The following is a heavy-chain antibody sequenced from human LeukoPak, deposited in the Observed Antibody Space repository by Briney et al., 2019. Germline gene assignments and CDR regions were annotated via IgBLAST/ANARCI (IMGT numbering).Heavy chain of an antibody. CDR2: IYYSGST. V-gene: IGHV4-39*07. Sequence: SETLSLTCTVSGGSISSSSYYWGWIGQPPGKGLEWIGSIYYSGSTYYNPSLKSRVTISVDTSKNQFSLKLSSVTAADTAVYYCARDRGSSNLYDSSGYYFDYWGQGTLVTVSS. CDR3: ARDRGSSNLYDSSGYYFDY. CDR1: GGSISSSSYY. D-gene: IGHD3-22*01. J-gene: IGHJ4*02.